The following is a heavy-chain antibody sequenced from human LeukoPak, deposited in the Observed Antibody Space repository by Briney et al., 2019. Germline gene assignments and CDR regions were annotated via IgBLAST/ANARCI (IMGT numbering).Heavy chain of an antibody. V-gene: IGHV3-30*02. CDR1: GFTFSSYG. CDR3: AKDSAPEVLTPPDY. Sequence: GGSLRLSCAASGFTFSSYGMHWVRQAPAKGLEGVAFIRYDGSNKYYADSVKGRFTISRDNPKNTLYLQMNSLRAEETAVYYCAKDSAPEVLTPPDYWGEGTLVTVSS. J-gene: IGHJ4*02. CDR2: IRYDGSNK. D-gene: IGHD2-8*01.